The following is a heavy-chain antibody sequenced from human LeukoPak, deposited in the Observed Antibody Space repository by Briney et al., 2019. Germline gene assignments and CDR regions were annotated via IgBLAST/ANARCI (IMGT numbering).Heavy chain of an antibody. D-gene: IGHD2-2*01. J-gene: IGHJ4*02. V-gene: IGHV3-33*08. CDR3: ARDRADIVVVPFPSYYFDY. CDR2: IWYDGSNK. Sequence: GGSLRLSCAASAFTFSTYAMHWVRQAPGKGLEWVAVIWYDGSNKYYADSVKGRFTISRDNSKNTLYLQMNSLRAEDTAVYYCARDRADIVVVPFPSYYFDYWGQGTLVTVSS. CDR1: AFTFSTYA.